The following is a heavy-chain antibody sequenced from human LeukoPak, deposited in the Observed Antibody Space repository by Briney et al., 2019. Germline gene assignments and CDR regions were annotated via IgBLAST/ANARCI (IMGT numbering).Heavy chain of an antibody. CDR1: GFTFSSYW. CDR3: ARVVVPNLNWLDP. V-gene: IGHV3-74*01. CDR2: INSDGSTT. J-gene: IGHJ5*02. Sequence: GGSLRLSCAASGFTFSSYWMHWVRQVPGKGLVWVSRINSDGSTTSYADSVKGRFTISRDNAKNTLYLQMNSLTAEDTAVYYCARVVVPNLNWLDPWGQGTLVTVSS. D-gene: IGHD2-15*01.